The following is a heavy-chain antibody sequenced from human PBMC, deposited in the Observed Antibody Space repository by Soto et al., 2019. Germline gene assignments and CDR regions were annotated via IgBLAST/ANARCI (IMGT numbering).Heavy chain of an antibody. CDR1: GFTFSDYA. Sequence: EVQLLESGGGLVQPGGSLRLSCAASGFTFSDYAISWVRLAPGRGLEWVSAISDSADNIYYADSVKGRFTISRDNSKNTLDLQMNSLRADDTAVYYCVREVGVVVKKYFDPWGQGTQVTVSS. D-gene: IGHD2-15*01. CDR2: ISDSADNI. V-gene: IGHV3-23*01. J-gene: IGHJ5*02. CDR3: VREVGVVVKKYFDP.